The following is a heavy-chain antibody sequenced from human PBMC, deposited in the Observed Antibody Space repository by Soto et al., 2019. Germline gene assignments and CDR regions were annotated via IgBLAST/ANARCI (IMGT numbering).Heavy chain of an antibody. V-gene: IGHV3-7*05. CDR1: GFTFSNYW. D-gene: IGHD6-13*01. CDR2: IKRDETVR. CDR3: ARDVSPGSSGWYCDAFDI. J-gene: IGHJ3*02. Sequence: EVQLVESGGGLVQPGGSLRLSCAASGFTFSNYWMTWVRQAPGKGLEWVAKIKRDETVRSYLDSVRGRFTVSRDNAKNSLYLQMNSLRAEDTALYYCARDVSPGSSGWYCDAFDIWRQGTMVTVSS.